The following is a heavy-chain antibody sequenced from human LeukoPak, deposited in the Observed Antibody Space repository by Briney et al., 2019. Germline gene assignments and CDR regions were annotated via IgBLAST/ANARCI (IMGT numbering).Heavy chain of an antibody. Sequence: ASVKVSCKASGYTFTSYGISWVRQAPGQGLEWMGWISAYNGNTNYAQKLQGRVTMTTDTPTSTAYMELRSLRSDDTAVYYCAREGDDYYDSSGYYLNWGQGTLVTVSS. CDR2: ISAYNGNT. V-gene: IGHV1-18*01. D-gene: IGHD3-22*01. CDR3: AREGDDYYDSSGYYLN. CDR1: GYTFTSYG. J-gene: IGHJ4*02.